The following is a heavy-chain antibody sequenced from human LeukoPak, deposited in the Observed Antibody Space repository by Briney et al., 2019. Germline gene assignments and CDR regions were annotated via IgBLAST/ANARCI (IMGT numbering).Heavy chain of an antibody. V-gene: IGHV3-30*03. D-gene: IGHD6-19*01. CDR2: ISYDGRNK. Sequence: PGGSLRLSCAASGFTFSAYGMHWVRQAPGKGLEWVALISYDGRNKYFADSVKGRFTISRDNSKNTLYLQMNSLRAEDTAVYYCATGYSSGYDYWGQGTLVTVSS. CDR3: ATGYSSGYDY. J-gene: IGHJ4*02. CDR1: GFTFSAYG.